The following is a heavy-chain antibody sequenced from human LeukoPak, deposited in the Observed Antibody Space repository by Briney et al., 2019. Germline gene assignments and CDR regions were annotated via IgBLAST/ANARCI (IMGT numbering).Heavy chain of an antibody. D-gene: IGHD3-22*01. CDR1: GGSMSSYY. Sequence: SETLSLTCTVSGGSMSSYYWSWIRQPPGKGLEWIGYIYYSGSTNYNPSLKSRVTISVDTSKNQFSLKLSSVTAADTAVYYCARQAPSSKYYYDSSGYSFDYWGQGTLVTVSS. CDR2: IYYSGST. J-gene: IGHJ4*02. V-gene: IGHV4-59*08. CDR3: ARQAPSSKYYYDSSGYSFDY.